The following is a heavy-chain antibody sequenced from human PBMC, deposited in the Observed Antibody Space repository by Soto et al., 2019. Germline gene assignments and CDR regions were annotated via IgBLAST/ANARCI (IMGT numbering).Heavy chain of an antibody. Sequence: GGSLRLSCAASEFTFSNYARHWVRQAPGKGLQWLAVISYDGNNKYYADSVEGRFTISRDNSKNTVYLQMNSLRLEDTAVYYCARGPSYSDSYFDHWGQGTLVTV. D-gene: IGHD4-17*01. V-gene: IGHV3-30*03. CDR2: ISYDGNNK. CDR3: ARGPSYSDSYFDH. J-gene: IGHJ4*02. CDR1: EFTFSNYA.